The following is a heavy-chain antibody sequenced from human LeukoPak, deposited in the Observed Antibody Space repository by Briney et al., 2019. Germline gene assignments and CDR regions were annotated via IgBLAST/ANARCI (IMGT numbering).Heavy chain of an antibody. CDR3: ARVISGSYGMDV. Sequence: GGSLRLSCAASGFTFSSYSMNWVRQAPGKGLEWVSSISSSSSYIYYADSVKGRFTISRDNAKNSLYLQMNSLRAEDTAVYYCARVISGSYGMDVWGRGTTVTVSS. D-gene: IGHD1-26*01. CDR2: ISSSSSYI. CDR1: GFTFSSYS. V-gene: IGHV3-21*01. J-gene: IGHJ6*02.